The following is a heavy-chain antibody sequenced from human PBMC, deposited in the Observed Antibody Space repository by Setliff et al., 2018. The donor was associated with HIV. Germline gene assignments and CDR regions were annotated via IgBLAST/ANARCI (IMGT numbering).Heavy chain of an antibody. V-gene: IGHV3-23*01. CDR3: ARGGYGDGYDY. Sequence: PGGSLRLSCAASGFTFNNFAMSWVRQAPGKGLEWVSGMPPTSGNTYYADSVKGRFTISRDNSKNTLYLQMNSLRAEDTAVYYCARGGYGDGYDYWGQGTLVTVAS. CDR2: MPPTSGNT. CDR1: GFTFNNFA. D-gene: IGHD5-18*01. J-gene: IGHJ4*02.